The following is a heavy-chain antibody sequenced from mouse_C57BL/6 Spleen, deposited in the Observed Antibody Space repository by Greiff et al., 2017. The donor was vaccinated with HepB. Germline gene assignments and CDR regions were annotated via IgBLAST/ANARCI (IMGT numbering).Heavy chain of an antibody. Sequence: QVQLQQPGAELVKPGASVKMSCKASGYTFTSYWITWVKQRPGQGLEWIGDIYPGSGSTNYNEKFKSKATLTVDTSSSTAYMQLSSLTSEDSAVYYCARSRDYYGSTDFDYWGQGTTLTVSS. V-gene: IGHV1-55*01. D-gene: IGHD1-1*01. J-gene: IGHJ2*01. CDR2: IYPGSGST. CDR3: ARSRDYYGSTDFDY. CDR1: GYTFTSYW.